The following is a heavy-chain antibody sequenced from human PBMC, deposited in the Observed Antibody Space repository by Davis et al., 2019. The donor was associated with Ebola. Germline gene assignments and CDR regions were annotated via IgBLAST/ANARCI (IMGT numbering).Heavy chain of an antibody. J-gene: IGHJ5*02. CDR3: ARDVVVPAAMFWFDP. CDR2: IYTSGST. D-gene: IGHD2-2*01. Sequence: PSETLSLTCTVSGGSISSYYWSWIRQPAGKGLEWIGRIYTSGSTNYNPSLKSRVTMSVDTSKNQFSLKLSSVTAADTAVYYCARDVVVPAAMFWFDPWGQGTLVTVSS. V-gene: IGHV4-4*07. CDR1: GGSISSYY.